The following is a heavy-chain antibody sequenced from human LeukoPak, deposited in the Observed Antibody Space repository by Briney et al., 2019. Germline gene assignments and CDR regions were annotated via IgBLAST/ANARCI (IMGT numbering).Heavy chain of an antibody. V-gene: IGHV4-31*03. J-gene: IGHJ5*02. D-gene: IGHD1-7*01. CDR2: IYYSGST. CDR1: GGSISSGGYY. CDR3: ARSLELRAELNWFDP. Sequence: SETLSLTCTVSGGSISSGGYYWSWIRQHPGKGLEWIGYIYYSGSTYYNPSLKSRVTISVDTSKNQFSLKLSSVTAADTAVYYCARSLELRAELNWFDPWGQGTLVTVSS.